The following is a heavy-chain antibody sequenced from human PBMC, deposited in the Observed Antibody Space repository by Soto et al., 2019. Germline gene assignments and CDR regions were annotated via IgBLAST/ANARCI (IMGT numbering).Heavy chain of an antibody. Sequence: GGSLRLSCAASGFTFSGSAMHWVRQTSGKGLEWVGRIRNKANNYGTAYSASVKGRFTISRDDSKNTAFLRMNSLKVEDTAVYYCTPFSGDYAGYWGQGTLVTVSS. J-gene: IGHJ4*02. D-gene: IGHD4-17*01. CDR2: IRNKANNYGT. V-gene: IGHV3-73*01. CDR3: TPFSGDYAGY. CDR1: GFTFSGSA.